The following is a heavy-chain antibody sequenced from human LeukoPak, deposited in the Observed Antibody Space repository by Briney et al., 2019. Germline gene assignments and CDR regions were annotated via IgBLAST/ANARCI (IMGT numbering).Heavy chain of an antibody. CDR2: ISYDGRNK. D-gene: IGHD4/OR15-4a*01. J-gene: IGHJ4*02. V-gene: IGHV3-30*03. CDR3: VPGAYHDYGVYFDY. CDR1: GFTFSNYG. Sequence: GGSLRLSCGTSGFTFSNYGMHWVRQAPGKGLEWVAVISYDGRNKYYGDSVKGRFTISRDNSKNTLYLQMNSLRTEDTAVYYCVPGAYHDYGVYFDYWGQGTLVTVSS.